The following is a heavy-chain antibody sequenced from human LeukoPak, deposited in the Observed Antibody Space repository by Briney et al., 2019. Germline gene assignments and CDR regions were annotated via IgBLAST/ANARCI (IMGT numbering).Heavy chain of an antibody. CDR2: ISSSSSYI. CDR3: ARVYCGGDCFYYYYYGMDV. Sequence: GGSLRLSCAASGFTFSSYSMNWVRQAPGKGLEWVSSISSSSSYIYYADSVKGRFTISRDNAKNSLYLQMNSLRAEDTAVYYCARVYCGGDCFYYYYYGMDVWGQGTTVTVSS. CDR1: GFTFSSYS. D-gene: IGHD2-21*02. V-gene: IGHV3-21*04. J-gene: IGHJ6*02.